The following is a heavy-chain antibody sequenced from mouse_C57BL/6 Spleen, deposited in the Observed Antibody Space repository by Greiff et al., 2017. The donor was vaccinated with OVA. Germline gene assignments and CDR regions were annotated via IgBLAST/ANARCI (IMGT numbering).Heavy chain of an antibody. J-gene: IGHJ4*01. CDR2: IDPETGGT. CDR1: GYTFTDYE. D-gene: IGHD2-3*01. V-gene: IGHV1-15*01. CDR3: TRPQIYDGYYDYAMDY. Sequence: VQLQQSGAELVRPGASVTLSCKASGYTFTDYEMHWVKQTPVHGLEWIGAIDPETGGTAYNQKFKGKAILTADKSSSTAYMELRSLTSEDSAVYYCTRPQIYDGYYDYAMDYWGQGTSVTVSS.